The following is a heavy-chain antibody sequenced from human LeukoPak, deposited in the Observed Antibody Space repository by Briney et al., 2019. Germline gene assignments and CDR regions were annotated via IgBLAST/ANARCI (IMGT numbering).Heavy chain of an antibody. V-gene: IGHV3-48*03. CDR2: ISSSGSTI. CDR3: ARGAGAAAGTGDY. Sequence: PGGSLRLSCAASGFTFSSYAMSWVRQAPGKGLEWVSYISSSGSTIYYADSVKGRFTISRDNAKNSLYLQMNSLRAKDTAVYYCARGAGAAAGTGDYWGQGTLVTVSS. CDR1: GFTFSSYA. D-gene: IGHD6-13*01. J-gene: IGHJ4*02.